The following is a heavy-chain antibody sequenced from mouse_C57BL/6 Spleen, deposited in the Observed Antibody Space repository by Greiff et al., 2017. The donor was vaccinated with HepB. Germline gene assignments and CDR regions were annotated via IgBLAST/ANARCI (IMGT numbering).Heavy chain of an antibody. J-gene: IGHJ2*01. CDR2: FYPGSGSI. V-gene: IGHV1-62-2*01. CDR1: GYTFTEYT. CDR3: GRHEEDYGNYYFDY. Sequence: QVHVKQSGAELVKPGASVKLSCKASGYTFTEYTIHWVKQRSGQGLEWIGWFYPGSGSIKYNEKFKDKATLTADKSSSTVYMELSRLTSEDSAVSFCGRHEEDYGNYYFDYWGQGTTLTFSS. D-gene: IGHD2-1*01.